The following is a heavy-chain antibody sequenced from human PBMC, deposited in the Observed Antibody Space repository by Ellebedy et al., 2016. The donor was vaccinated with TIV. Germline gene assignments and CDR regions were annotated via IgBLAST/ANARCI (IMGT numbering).Heavy chain of an antibody. CDR1: GGSISSSSYY. CDR3: ARHPRGATIFLEY. V-gene: IGHV4-39*01. J-gene: IGHJ4*02. CDR2: IYYSGST. D-gene: IGHD3-3*01. Sequence: SETLSLXXTVSGGSISSSSYYWGWIRQPPGKGLEWIGSIYYSGSTYYNPSLKSRVTISVDTSKNQFSLKLSSVTAADTAVYYCARHPRGATIFLEYWGQGTLVTVSS.